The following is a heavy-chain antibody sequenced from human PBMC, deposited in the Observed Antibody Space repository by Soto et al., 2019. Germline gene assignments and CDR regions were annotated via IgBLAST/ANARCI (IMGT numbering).Heavy chain of an antibody. CDR2: IIPIFGTA. J-gene: IGHJ6*02. Sequence: VASVKVSCKASGGTFSSYAISWVRQAPGQGLEWMGGIIPIFGTANYAQKFQGRVTITEDESTSTAYMELSSLRSEDTAVYYCASSIAVAGNYYYYGMDVWGQGTTVTVS. D-gene: IGHD6-19*01. CDR3: ASSIAVAGNYYYYGMDV. V-gene: IGHV1-69*13. CDR1: GGTFSSYA.